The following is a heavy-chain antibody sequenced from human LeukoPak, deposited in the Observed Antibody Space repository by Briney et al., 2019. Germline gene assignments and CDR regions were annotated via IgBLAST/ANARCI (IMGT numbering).Heavy chain of an antibody. V-gene: IGHV3-21*01. CDR2: ISSSSSYI. D-gene: IGHD5-24*01. Sequence: GGSLRLSCAASGFTFSSYSMNWVRQAPGKGLEWVSSISSSSSYIYYADSVKGRFTISRDNAKNSLYLQMNSLRAEDTAVYYCARDVEGGDGYTWGQGTLVTVSS. J-gene: IGHJ5*02. CDR3: ARDVEGGDGYT. CDR1: GFTFSSYS.